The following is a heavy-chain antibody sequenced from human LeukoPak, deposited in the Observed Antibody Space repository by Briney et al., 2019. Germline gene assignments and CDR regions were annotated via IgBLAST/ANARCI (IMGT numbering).Heavy chain of an antibody. J-gene: IGHJ4*02. V-gene: IGHV4-38-2*02. Sequence: PSETLSLTCTVSGYSISTSYYWGWIRQPPGKGPEWIGSIYHSGNTYYNPSLKSRVTISVDTSKNQFSLKLNSVTAADTAVYYCARAGYGDSDFDYWGQGTLVTVSS. CDR3: ARAGYGDSDFDY. CDR2: IYHSGNT. CDR1: GYSISTSYY. D-gene: IGHD4-17*01.